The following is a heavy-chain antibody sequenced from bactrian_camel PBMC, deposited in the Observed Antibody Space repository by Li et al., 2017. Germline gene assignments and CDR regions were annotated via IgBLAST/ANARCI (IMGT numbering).Heavy chain of an antibody. CDR1: GYSYTSGC. CDR3: AGGNGYCNMRPSWYPN. J-gene: IGHJ4*01. D-gene: IGHD2*01. CDR2: IYPAHGTT. V-gene: IGHV3S1*01. Sequence: HVQLVESGGGSVQTGGSLRLSCSISGYSYTSGCMGWFRQAPGEEREGVAVIYPAHGTTYYSDSVKGRFTISQDNAKNTLYPQMNSLKPEDTALYYCAGGNGYCNMRPSWYPNWGQGTQVTVS.